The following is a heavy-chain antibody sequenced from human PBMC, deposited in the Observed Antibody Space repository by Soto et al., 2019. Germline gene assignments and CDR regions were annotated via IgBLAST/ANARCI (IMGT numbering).Heavy chain of an antibody. CDR3: ARVGITMVRGVIHYYGMDV. CDR1: GGSISSGGYY. D-gene: IGHD3-10*01. CDR2: IYYSGST. V-gene: IGHV4-31*03. J-gene: IGHJ6*02. Sequence: QVQLQESGPGLVKPSQTLSLTCTVSGGSISSGGYYCSWIRQHPGKGLEWIGYIYYSGSTYYNPSLKSRVTISVDTSKNQFSLKLSSVTAADTAVYYCARVGITMVRGVIHYYGMDVWGQGTTVTVSS.